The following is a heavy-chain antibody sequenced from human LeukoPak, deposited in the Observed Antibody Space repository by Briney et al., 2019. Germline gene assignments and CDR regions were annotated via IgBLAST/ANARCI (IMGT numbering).Heavy chain of an antibody. J-gene: IGHJ4*02. Sequence: SETLSLTCTVSDGSITGYYWSWIRQSPGKGLERIGYIFDSGSTNYNPSLKSRVTISVDTSKNQFSLKLSSVTAADTAVCYCARPKRNGDFDYWGQGTLVTVSS. CDR2: IFDSGST. V-gene: IGHV4-59*12. CDR1: DGSITGYY. CDR3: ARPKRNGDFDY. D-gene: IGHD3-10*01.